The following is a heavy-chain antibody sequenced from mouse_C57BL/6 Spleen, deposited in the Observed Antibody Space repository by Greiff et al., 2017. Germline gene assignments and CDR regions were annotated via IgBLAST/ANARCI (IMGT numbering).Heavy chain of an antibody. V-gene: IGHV1-26*01. D-gene: IGHD2-4*01. CDR2: INPNNGGT. Sequence: EVQLQQSGPELVKPGASVKISCKASGYTFTDYYMNWVKQSHGKSLEWIGDINPNNGGTSYNQEFTGKATLTVDKSSSTAYMELRSLTSEDSAVYYCARMDYDVYFDYWGQGTTLTVSS. CDR3: ARMDYDVYFDY. J-gene: IGHJ2*01. CDR1: GYTFTDYY.